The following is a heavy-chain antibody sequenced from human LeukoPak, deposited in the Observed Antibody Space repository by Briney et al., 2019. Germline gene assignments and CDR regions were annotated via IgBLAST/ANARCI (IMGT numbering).Heavy chain of an antibody. Sequence: HSETLSLTCTVSGGSISRHYWSWIRQPPGKGLEWIGYISHTGNTNYSPSLKSRVTISLDTSKNQFSLKLSSVTAADTAVYYCARGEDFLSLWFPPHFDYWGQGTLGIVSS. CDR3: ARGEDFLSLWFPPHFDY. D-gene: IGHD3-10*01. CDR1: GGSISRHY. J-gene: IGHJ4*02. CDR2: ISHTGNT. V-gene: IGHV4-59*11.